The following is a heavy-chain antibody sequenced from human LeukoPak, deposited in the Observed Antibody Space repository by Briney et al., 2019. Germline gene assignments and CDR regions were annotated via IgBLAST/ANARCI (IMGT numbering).Heavy chain of an antibody. Sequence: PEGSLRLSCAASGFTFSTYGMHWVRQAPGKGLEWVAVMSSDGSNKYCADSVKGRFTISRDNTKNTLFLQMNSLRAEDTAVYYCAKPAYCGGDCYSSPFQHWGQGTLVTVSS. CDR3: AKPAYCGGDCYSSPFQH. V-gene: IGHV3-30*18. D-gene: IGHD2-21*02. CDR1: GFTFSTYG. J-gene: IGHJ1*01. CDR2: MSSDGSNK.